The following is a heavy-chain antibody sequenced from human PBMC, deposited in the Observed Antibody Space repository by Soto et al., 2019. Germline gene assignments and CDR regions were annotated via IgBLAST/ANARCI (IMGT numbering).Heavy chain of an antibody. CDR3: ARDLAKGGGSAGFDY. Sequence: ASVKVSCKASGYTFTVYYMHWVGQAPGQGPVWMGWIKPKSGGTMYPQKFQGRVTMTWDTSISTAYMALTRLRSDDTAVYYCARDLAKGGGSAGFDYWGQGTLVTVSS. V-gene: IGHV1-2*02. CDR1: GYTFTVYY. D-gene: IGHD1-26*01. J-gene: IGHJ4*02. CDR2: IKPKSGGT.